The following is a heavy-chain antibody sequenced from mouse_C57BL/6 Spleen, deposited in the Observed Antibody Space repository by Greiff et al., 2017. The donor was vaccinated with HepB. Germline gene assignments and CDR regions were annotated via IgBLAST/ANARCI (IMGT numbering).Heavy chain of an antibody. CDR2: IHPNSGST. CDR3: ARSWDGYYGFAY. CDR1: GYTFTSYW. V-gene: IGHV1-64*01. J-gene: IGHJ3*01. D-gene: IGHD2-3*01. Sequence: QVQLQQPGAELVKPGASVKLSCKASGYTFTSYWLHWVKQRPGQGLEWIGMIHPNSGSTNYNEKFKSKATLTVDKSSSTAYMQLSSLTSEDSAVYYCARSWDGYYGFAYWGQGTLVTVSA.